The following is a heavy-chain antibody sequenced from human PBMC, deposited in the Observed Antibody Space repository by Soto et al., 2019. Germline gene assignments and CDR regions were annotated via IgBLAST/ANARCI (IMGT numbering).Heavy chain of an antibody. Sequence: PSQTLSLTCAISGDSVSSNSAAWNWIRQSPSRGLEWLGRTYYRSKWYNDYAVSVKSRITINPDTSKNQISLQLSSVTPEDTAVYYCARGNLVYSSSWYAFDPWGQGALVTVSS. CDR1: GDSVSSNSAA. V-gene: IGHV6-1*01. CDR2: TYYRSKWYN. J-gene: IGHJ5*02. CDR3: ARGNLVYSSSWYAFDP. D-gene: IGHD6-13*01.